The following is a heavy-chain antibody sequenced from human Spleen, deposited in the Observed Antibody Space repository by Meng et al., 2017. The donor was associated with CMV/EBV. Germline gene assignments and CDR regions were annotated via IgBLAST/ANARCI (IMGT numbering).Heavy chain of an antibody. V-gene: IGHV3-23*01. D-gene: IGHD6-13*01. CDR3: AKGCIAAAGYYYYGMDV. CDR2: ISGSGGST. Sequence: ETLSLTCAASGFTFSSYAMSWVRQAPGKGLEWVSAISGSGGSTYYADSVKGRFTISRDNSKNTLYLQMNSLRAEDTAVYYCAKGCIAAAGYYYYGMDVWGQGTTVTVSS. CDR1: GFTFSSYA. J-gene: IGHJ6*02.